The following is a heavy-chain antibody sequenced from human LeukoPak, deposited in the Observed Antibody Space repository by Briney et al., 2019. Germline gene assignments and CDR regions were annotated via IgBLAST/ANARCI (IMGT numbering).Heavy chain of an antibody. V-gene: IGHV4-34*01. CDR2: INHSGST. Sequence: SETLSLTCAVYGGSFSGYYWSWIRQPPGKGLEWIGEINHSGSTNYNPSLKSRVTISVDTSKNQFSLKLSSVTAADTAVYYCARAERLWSPNDYWGRGTRVTVSS. CDR3: ARAERLWSPNDY. D-gene: IGHD5-18*01. CDR1: GGSFSGYY. J-gene: IGHJ4*02.